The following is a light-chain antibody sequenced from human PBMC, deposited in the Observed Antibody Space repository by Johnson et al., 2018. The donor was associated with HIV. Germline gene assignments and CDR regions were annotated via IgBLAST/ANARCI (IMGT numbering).Light chain of an antibody. Sequence: QSVLTQAPSVSAAPEQKVTVSCSGSSSNIGNNFVSWYQQVPGTAPKLLIYDTDKRPSGIPDRFSGSKSAASATLDITGLQSGDEGDYYYATWDASLSANVFGPGTKVTVL. V-gene: IGLV1-51*01. J-gene: IGLJ1*01. CDR1: SSNIGNNF. CDR3: ATWDASLSANV. CDR2: DTD.